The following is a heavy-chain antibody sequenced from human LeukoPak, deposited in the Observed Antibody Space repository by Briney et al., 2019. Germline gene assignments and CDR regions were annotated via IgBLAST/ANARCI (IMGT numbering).Heavy chain of an antibody. CDR3: ARDVGYDFWSGEAYAFDI. D-gene: IGHD3-3*01. Sequence: GGSLRLSCAASGFTFSSYEMNWVRQAPGKGLKWVSYISSTGSTIYYTDSVKGRFTISRDNARNSLYLQMNSLRVEDTAVYYCARDVGYDFWSGEAYAFDIWGQGTMVTVSS. J-gene: IGHJ3*02. CDR1: GFTFSSYE. CDR2: ISSTGSTI. V-gene: IGHV3-48*03.